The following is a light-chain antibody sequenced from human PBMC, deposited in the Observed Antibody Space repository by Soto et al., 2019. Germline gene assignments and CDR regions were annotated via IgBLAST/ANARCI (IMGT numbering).Light chain of an antibody. CDR3: QQYNNWPPA. CDR2: GAS. Sequence: LVMTQSPATLSVSPGERATVSCRASQSVTSNFAWYQQKPGQAPSLLIYGASTRAPGVPARFSGSGSGTEFTLTISSLQSEDFAVYYCQQYNNWPPAFGQGTKVDI. V-gene: IGKV3-15*01. J-gene: IGKJ1*01. CDR1: QSVTSN.